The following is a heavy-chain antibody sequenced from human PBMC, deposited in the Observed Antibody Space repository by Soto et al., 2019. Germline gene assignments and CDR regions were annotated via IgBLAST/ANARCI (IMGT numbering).Heavy chain of an antibody. CDR3: AKDSYYDSSGYAPPTYGMDV. CDR1: GFTFSSYA. Sequence: AGSLRLSCAASGFTFSSYAMSGVRQAPGKGLEWVSAISGSGGSTYYADSVKGRFTISRDNSKNTLYLQMNSLRAEDTAVYYCAKDSYYDSSGYAPPTYGMDVWGQGTTVTVSS. D-gene: IGHD3-22*01. CDR2: ISGSGGST. J-gene: IGHJ6*02. V-gene: IGHV3-23*01.